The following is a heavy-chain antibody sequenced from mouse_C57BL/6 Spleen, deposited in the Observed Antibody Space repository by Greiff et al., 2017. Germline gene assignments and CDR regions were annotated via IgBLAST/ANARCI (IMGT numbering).Heavy chain of an antibody. CDR2: IYPGSGNT. CDR1: GYTFTDYY. Sequence: VQLQESGAELVRPGASVKLSCKASGYTFTDYYINWVKQRPGQGLEWIARIYPGSGNTYYNEKFKGKATLTAEKSSSTAYMQLSRLTSEDAAVDFCARGGYGYDEGFAYWGQGTLVTVSA. D-gene: IGHD2-2*01. CDR3: ARGGYGYDEGFAY. V-gene: IGHV1-76*01. J-gene: IGHJ3*01.